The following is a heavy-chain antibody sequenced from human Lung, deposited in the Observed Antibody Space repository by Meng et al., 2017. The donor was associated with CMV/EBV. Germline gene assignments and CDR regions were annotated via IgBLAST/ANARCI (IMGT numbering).Heavy chain of an antibody. V-gene: IGHV4-59*01. CDR3: ARVWPAKKYPSYGLYYFDY. CDR2: IYYIVGT. J-gene: IGHJ4*02. Sequence: SQTLSLTCTVSGGAISSYYWSWIRPPPGKGLSWIVYIYYIVGTNYNPSLKSRVTISVDTSKNQFSLKLSSVTAADTAVYYCARVWPAKKYPSYGLYYFDYWGQGTLVTVSS. D-gene: IGHD5-18*01. CDR1: GGAISSYY.